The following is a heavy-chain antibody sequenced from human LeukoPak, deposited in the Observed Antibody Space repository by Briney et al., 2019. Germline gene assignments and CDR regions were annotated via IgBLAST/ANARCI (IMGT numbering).Heavy chain of an antibody. D-gene: IGHD2-15*01. CDR1: GFTFSSYA. CDR3: AKDFGAPTPLNGWRIEPPH. Sequence: GGSLRLSCAASGFTFSSYAMHWVRQAPGKGLEWVAVILYDGSNKYYADSVKGRFTISGDNSKNTLYLQMNGLRVGDTAVYYCAKDFGAPTPLNGWRIEPPHWGQGTLVTVSS. CDR2: ILYDGSNK. J-gene: IGHJ4*02. V-gene: IGHV3-30*04.